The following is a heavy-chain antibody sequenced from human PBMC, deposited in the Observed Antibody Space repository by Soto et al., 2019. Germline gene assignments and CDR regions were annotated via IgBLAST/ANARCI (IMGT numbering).Heavy chain of an antibody. CDR3: AREISGGGTLNWFDP. D-gene: IGHD2-8*02. Sequence: ASVKVSCKASGYNFSDYYIHWVRQAPGQGLEWLGWVSPKSGGTNYAQKFKGRVTMTRDTSSNTVYMDLSGLKSDDAAVFYCAREISGGGTLNWFDPWGQGTLVTVSS. CDR1: GYNFSDYY. V-gene: IGHV1-2*02. J-gene: IGHJ5*02. CDR2: VSPKSGGT.